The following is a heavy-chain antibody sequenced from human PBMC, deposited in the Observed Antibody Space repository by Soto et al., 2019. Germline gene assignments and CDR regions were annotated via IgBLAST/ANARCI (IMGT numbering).Heavy chain of an antibody. CDR1: GCSISSYY. CDR2: IYYSGST. D-gene: IGHD1-1*01. J-gene: IGHJ4*02. V-gene: IGHV4-59*08. CDR3: GRHGSWNDVSPKFDY. Sequence: PSETLSLTCTVSGCSISSYYWSWIRQPPGKGLEWIGYIYYSGSTNYNPSLKSRVTISVDTSKNQFSLKLSSVTAADTAVYYCGRHGSWNDVSPKFDYWGQGTLVTVSS.